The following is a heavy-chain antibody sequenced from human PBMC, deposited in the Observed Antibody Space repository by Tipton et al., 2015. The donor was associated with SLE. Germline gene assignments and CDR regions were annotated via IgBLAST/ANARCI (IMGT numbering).Heavy chain of an antibody. V-gene: IGHV5-51*01. CDR2: IYPGDSET. Sequence: QLVQSGVEVKKPGESLKISCKGSGYSFISYWIGWVRQMPGKGLEWMGFIYPGDSETTYSPSFQGQVTISADKSISTAYLQWTSLKASDTAMYYCARQQAESSSSYDPRRGAFNIWGQGTMVTVSS. D-gene: IGHD6-13*01. CDR3: ARQQAESSSSYDPRRGAFNI. CDR1: GYSFISYW. J-gene: IGHJ3*02.